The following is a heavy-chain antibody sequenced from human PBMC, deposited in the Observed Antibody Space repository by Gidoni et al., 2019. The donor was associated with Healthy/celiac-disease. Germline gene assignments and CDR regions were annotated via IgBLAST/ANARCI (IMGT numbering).Heavy chain of an antibody. J-gene: IGHJ6*02. CDR1: GYTLTKLS. CDR2: FDPEDGET. Sequence: QVKLVQFGAEVKKPGASVTVFCKVSGYTLTKLSMHWVRQAPGKGLEWMGGFDPEDGETIYAQKFQGRVTMTEDTSTDTAYMELSSLRSEDTAVYYCATSLPFYYYYYGMDVWGQGTTVTVSS. CDR3: ATSLPFYYYYYGMDV. V-gene: IGHV1-24*01.